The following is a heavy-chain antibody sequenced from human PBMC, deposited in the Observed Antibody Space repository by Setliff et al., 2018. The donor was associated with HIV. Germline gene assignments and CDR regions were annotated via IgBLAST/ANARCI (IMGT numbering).Heavy chain of an antibody. J-gene: IGHJ4*02. Sequence: ETLSLTCAVYGGSFSRYYWNWIRQSPGKGLEWIGEINHSGSTNYNPSLKSRVTIPVDTSKNQFSLKLSSVTAADTAVYYCARTRGYCSKTSCYALRGPDYWGQGTLVTVS. CDR2: INHSGST. CDR1: GGSFSRYY. CDR3: ARTRGYCSKTSCYALRGPDY. V-gene: IGHV4-34*01. D-gene: IGHD2-2*01.